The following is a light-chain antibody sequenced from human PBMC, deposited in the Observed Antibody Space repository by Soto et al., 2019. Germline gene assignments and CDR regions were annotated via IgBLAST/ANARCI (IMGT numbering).Light chain of an antibody. CDR2: DAS. CDR1: QSVDIY. CDR3: QQRKSWPPLP. J-gene: IGKJ4*01. V-gene: IGKV3-11*01. Sequence: EIVLTQSPVTLALSPGERATLSCRTSQSVDIYVAWYQQKPGQAPRLLIYDASNRATGIPARFSGSGSGTDFTLTISSLGPEDFEVYYCQQRKSWPPLPLGGGTKVEIK.